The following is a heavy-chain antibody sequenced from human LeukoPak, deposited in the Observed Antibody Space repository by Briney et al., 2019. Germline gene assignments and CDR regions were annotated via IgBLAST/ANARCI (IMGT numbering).Heavy chain of an antibody. CDR2: ISSSSSYT. CDR3: AKAASGNWNDVSDY. CDR1: GFAFSSYS. D-gene: IGHD1-20*01. J-gene: IGHJ4*02. V-gene: IGHV3-21*04. Sequence: NPGGSLRLSCAASGFAFSSYSMNWVRQAPGKGLEWVSSISSSSSYTYYADSVKGRFTISRDNAKNSLYLQMNSLRAEDTAVYYCAKAASGNWNDVSDYWGQGTLVTVSS.